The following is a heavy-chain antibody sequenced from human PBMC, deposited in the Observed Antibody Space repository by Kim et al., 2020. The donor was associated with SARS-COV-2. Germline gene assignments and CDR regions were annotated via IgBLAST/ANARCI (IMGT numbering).Heavy chain of an antibody. J-gene: IGHJ6*03. CDR2: INHSGGT. CDR1: GGSLRGYS. Sequence: SETLSLTCVVYGGSLRGYSWNWIRQPPGKGLEWVGEINHSGGTKSSPSLKSRVTMSIDTSKSQFSLRLTSVTAADSAVYFCARGDVGVVPAPILGLGPFYYYYNMDVWGRGATVTVSS. V-gene: IGHV4-34*01. CDR3: ARGDVGVVPAPILGLGPFYYYYNMDV. D-gene: IGHD2-2*01.